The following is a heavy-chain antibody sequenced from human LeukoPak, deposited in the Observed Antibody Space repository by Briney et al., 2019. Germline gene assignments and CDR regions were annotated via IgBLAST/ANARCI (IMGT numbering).Heavy chain of an antibody. CDR3: ARDRVVRGGGFDY. J-gene: IGHJ4*02. V-gene: IGHV4-39*02. Sequence: SETLSLTCTVSGDSISSSSYNWAWIRQPPGKGLEWIGNIDNIGSTYYNPSLQSRVTISVDKSKDQFSLKLNSVTAADTAVYYCARDRVVRGGGFDYWGQGTLVTVSS. CDR1: GDSISSSSYN. D-gene: IGHD3-10*01. CDR2: IDNIGST.